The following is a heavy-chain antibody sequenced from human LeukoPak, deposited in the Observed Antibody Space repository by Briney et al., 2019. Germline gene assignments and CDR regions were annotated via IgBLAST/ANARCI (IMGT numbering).Heavy chain of an antibody. V-gene: IGHV4-59*08. J-gene: IGHJ4*02. D-gene: IGHD6-13*01. CDR1: GGSISSYY. CDR3: ARRGAADLDY. CDR2: IYYSGST. Sequence: PSETLSLTCTVSGGSISSYYWSWIRQPPGKGLEWIGYIYYSGSTNYNPSLKSRVTISVDTSKNQFSLKLSSVTAADTAVYYCARRGAADLDYWGQGTLVTVSS.